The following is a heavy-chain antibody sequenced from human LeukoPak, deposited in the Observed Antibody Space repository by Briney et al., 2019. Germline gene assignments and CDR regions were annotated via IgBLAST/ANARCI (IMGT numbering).Heavy chain of an antibody. CDR2: MYYSGTT. J-gene: IGHJ4*02. D-gene: IGHD3-10*01. CDR1: GGSITSGGYY. CDR3: ARRFLLTSSFLY. Sequence: SETLSLTCTVSGGSITSGGYYWAWIRQPPGKGLEWIGDMYYSGTTYYNPSLKSRVTMSVDTSKNQFSLNLRSVTAADTAVYYCARRFLLTSSFLYWGQGTLVTVSS. V-gene: IGHV4-39*01.